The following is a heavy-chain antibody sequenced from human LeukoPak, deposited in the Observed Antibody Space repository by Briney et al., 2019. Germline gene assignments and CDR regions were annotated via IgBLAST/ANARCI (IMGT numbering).Heavy chain of an antibody. CDR2: ITINGNTK. Sequence: GGSLRLSCAASGFDLSTYEMNWVRQAPGKGLEWIARITINGNTKNSADSVKGRFTISRDNARTSLYLQMNSLRVEDTGVYYCARGDPHADLWGQGTLVTVSS. V-gene: IGHV3-48*03. CDR3: ARGDPHADL. J-gene: IGHJ5*02. CDR1: GFDLSTYE.